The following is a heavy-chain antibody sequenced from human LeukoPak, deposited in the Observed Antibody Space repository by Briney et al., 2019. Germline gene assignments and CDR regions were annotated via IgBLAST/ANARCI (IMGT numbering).Heavy chain of an antibody. CDR1: GYTFTSYD. D-gene: IGHD6-19*01. J-gene: IGHJ6*03. V-gene: IGHV1-8*03. CDR2: MNPNSGNT. CDR3: ARGQQWLVGYYYYYMDV. Sequence: ASVKVSCKASGYTFTSYDINWVRQATGQGLEWMGWMNPNSGNTGYAQKFQGRVTITRNTSISTAYMELSSLRSEDTAVYYCARGQQWLVGYYYYYMDVWGKGTTVTVSS.